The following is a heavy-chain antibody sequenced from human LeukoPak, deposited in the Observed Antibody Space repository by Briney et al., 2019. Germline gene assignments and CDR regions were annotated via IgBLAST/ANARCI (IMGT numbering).Heavy chain of an antibody. CDR3: ARLSRRIAVAG. Sequence: GGSLRLSCAASGFTFSSYAINWVRQAPGKGLEWVSTISGSGGTYYADSVKGRFTVSRDNSKNTLYLQMNSLRAEDTAVYYCARLSRRIAVAGWGQGTLVTVSS. CDR1: GFTFSSYA. D-gene: IGHD6-19*01. V-gene: IGHV3-23*01. J-gene: IGHJ4*02. CDR2: ISGSGGT.